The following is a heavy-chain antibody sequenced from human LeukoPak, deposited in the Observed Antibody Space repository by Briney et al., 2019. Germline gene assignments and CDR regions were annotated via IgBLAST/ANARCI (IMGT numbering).Heavy chain of an antibody. CDR1: GYSFTSYD. D-gene: IGHD1-26*01. CDR3: ARVTVGATRYYYYMDV. CDR2: MNPNSGNT. V-gene: IGHV1-8*03. Sequence: ASVKVSCYASGYSFTSYDINWVRQATGQGLEWMGWMNPNSGNTGYAQKFQGRVTITRNTSISTAYMELSSLRSEDTAVYYCARVTVGATRYYYYMDVWGKGTTVTVS. J-gene: IGHJ6*03.